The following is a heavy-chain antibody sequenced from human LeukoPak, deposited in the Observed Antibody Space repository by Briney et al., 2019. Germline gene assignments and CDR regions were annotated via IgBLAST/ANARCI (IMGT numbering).Heavy chain of an antibody. CDR2: ISGSGGST. Sequence: GGSLRLSCAASGFTFSSYAMSWVRQAPGKGLEWVSAISGSGGSTYYADSVKGRFTISRDNSKNTLYLQMNSLRAEDTAVYYCARISRNSYGGYGYWGQGTLVTVSS. CDR1: GFTFSSYA. J-gene: IGHJ4*02. D-gene: IGHD5-18*01. V-gene: IGHV3-23*01. CDR3: ARISRNSYGGYGY.